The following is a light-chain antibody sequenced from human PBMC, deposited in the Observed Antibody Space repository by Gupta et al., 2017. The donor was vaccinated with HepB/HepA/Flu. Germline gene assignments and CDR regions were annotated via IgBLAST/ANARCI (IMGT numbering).Light chain of an antibody. CDR1: SSNIGNND. CDR2: ENN. Sequence: QSVSTHPPPVSAAPGQNVTIPRSGSSSNIGNNDVSWYPQLSGTAPKLHIFENNKRPSGIPDRFSGSKSATSATLGITGLQTGDEADYYCGTWDTSLTIVVLGGGTKLTVL. J-gene: IGLJ2*01. V-gene: IGLV1-51*02. CDR3: GTWDTSLTIVV.